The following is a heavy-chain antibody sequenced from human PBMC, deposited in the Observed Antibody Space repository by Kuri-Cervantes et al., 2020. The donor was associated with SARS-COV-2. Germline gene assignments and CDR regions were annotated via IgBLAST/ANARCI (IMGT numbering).Heavy chain of an antibody. Sequence: ALVKVSCKASGYSFTSYYMQWVRRAPGQGLEWMGIINPSIGSTNYAQKFQGRVTLTRDTSTNTFYMELSSLRSEDTAVYYCARDSWSGPRGVVFYSYMDVWGKGTTVTVSS. J-gene: IGHJ6*03. CDR1: GYSFTSYY. V-gene: IGHV1-46*01. CDR2: INPSIGST. D-gene: IGHD3-3*01. CDR3: ARDSWSGPRGVVFYSYMDV.